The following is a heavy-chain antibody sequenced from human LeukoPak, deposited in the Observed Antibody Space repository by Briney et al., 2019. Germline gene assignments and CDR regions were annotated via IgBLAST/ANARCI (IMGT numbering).Heavy chain of an antibody. D-gene: IGHD1-26*01. CDR2: IRSKANNYAT. CDR3: SRLIVGATTLDY. J-gene: IGHJ4*02. V-gene: IGHV3-73*01. CDR1: GFTFSGSA. Sequence: QTGGSLRLSCAASGFTFSGSAMHWVRQASGKGLEWVGRIRSKANNYATAYAASVKGRFTISRDDSKNTAYLQMNSLKTEDTAVYYCSRLIVGATTLDYWGQGTLVTVSS.